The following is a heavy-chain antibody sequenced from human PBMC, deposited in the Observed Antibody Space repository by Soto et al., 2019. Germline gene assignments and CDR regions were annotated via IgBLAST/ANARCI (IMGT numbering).Heavy chain of an antibody. J-gene: IGHJ6*03. CDR1: GFTFSSYA. CDR3: AKAETYYDFWSGYYSYYYYYMDV. Sequence: EVQLLESGGGLVQPGGSLRLSCAASGFTFSSYAMSWVRQAPGKGLEWVSAISGSGGSTYYADSVKGRFTISRDNSKNTVYLQMNSVRAEDTAVYYCAKAETYYDFWSGYYSYYYYYMDVWGKGTTVTVSS. D-gene: IGHD3-3*01. CDR2: ISGSGGST. V-gene: IGHV3-23*01.